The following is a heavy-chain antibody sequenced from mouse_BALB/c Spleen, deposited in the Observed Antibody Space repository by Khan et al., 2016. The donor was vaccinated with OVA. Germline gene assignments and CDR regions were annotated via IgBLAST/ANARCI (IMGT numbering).Heavy chain of an antibody. J-gene: IGHJ3*01. CDR1: GYIFTGYY. D-gene: IGHD2-1*01. CDR2: INPNNGDT. Sequence: VQLQQSGAELVKPGASVKLSCKASGYIFTGYYMYWVKQRPGQGLEWIGEINPNNGDTNFNEKFKSKATLTVDKSSSIAYMQLSSLASEDSAVYYCTSSVYGTFAYWGQGTLVTVSA. CDR3: TSSVYGTFAY. V-gene: IGHV1S81*02.